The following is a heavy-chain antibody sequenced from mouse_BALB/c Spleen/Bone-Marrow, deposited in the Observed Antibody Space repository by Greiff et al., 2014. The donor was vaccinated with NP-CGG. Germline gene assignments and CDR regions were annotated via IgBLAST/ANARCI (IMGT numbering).Heavy chain of an antibody. CDR2: IDPETGGT. CDR1: GYKFTDYE. Sequence: LQESGAKLVRPGASVTLSCKASGYKFTDYEMHWVKQTPVHGLEWIGSIDPETGGTAYNQNFKGKATLTADRSSTTAYMELRSLTSEDSAVYYCTREGIYFGYDVPMDYWGQGTSVTVSS. J-gene: IGHJ4*01. CDR3: TREGIYFGYDVPMDY. V-gene: IGHV1-15*01. D-gene: IGHD2-2*01.